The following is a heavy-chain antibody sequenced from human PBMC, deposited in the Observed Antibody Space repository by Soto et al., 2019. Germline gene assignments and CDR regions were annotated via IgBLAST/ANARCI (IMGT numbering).Heavy chain of an antibody. CDR1: GYTFTSHD. J-gene: IGHJ4*02. CDR2: MNPNSGVT. D-gene: IGHD2-21*02. Sequence: QVQLVQSGAEMKTPGASVKVSCKASGYTFTSHDITGVRQVTGQGLEWMGWMNPNSGVTGYAQKFQGRVTMTRNNSISRAYVKLSCRRSDDMAVHYCVRVGDGDGTTFDCWGQGTPVPLSS. V-gene: IGHV1-8*01. CDR3: VRVGDGDGTTFDC.